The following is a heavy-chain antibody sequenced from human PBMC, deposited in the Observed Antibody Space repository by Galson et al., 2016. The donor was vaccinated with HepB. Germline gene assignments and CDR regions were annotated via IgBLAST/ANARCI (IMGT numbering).Heavy chain of an antibody. CDR3: ARDLDTAMEWERYYYYGMDV. CDR1: GFIFSSYS. J-gene: IGHJ6*04. CDR2: IRSSSSNI. V-gene: IGHV3-21*01. Sequence: SLRLSCAASGFIFSSYSMNWVRQAPGKGLEWVSSIRSSSSNIYYADSVKGRFTISRDNAKNSLYLQMNSLRAEDTAVYYCARDLDTAMEWERYYYYGMDVWGKGTTVTGSS. D-gene: IGHD5-18*01.